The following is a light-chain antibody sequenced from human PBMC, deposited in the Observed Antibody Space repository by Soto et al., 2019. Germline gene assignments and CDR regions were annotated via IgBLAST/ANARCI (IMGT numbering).Light chain of an antibody. V-gene: IGLV2-14*03. CDR3: CAYSTSGTHV. J-gene: IGLJ1*01. CDR2: DVN. Sequence: QSALTRPASVSGSPGQSITFSCTGTSSDVGSYDYVSWHQQHPGKAPKLIIYDVNNRPSGVPSRFSGSKSGNTASLIISGLQTEDEADYYCCAYSTSGTHVFGTGTKLTVL. CDR1: SSDVGSYDY.